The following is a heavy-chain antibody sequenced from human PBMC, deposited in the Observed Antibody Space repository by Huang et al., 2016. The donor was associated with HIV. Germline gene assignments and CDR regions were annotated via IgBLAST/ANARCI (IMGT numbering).Heavy chain of an antibody. Sequence: QVQLQQWGAGLLKPSETLSLTCAVYGGSFSGYYWSGIRQSPGKGLVWIGEINHSGSTNSTPSLKSRLTISVDTSKNQFSLKLSSVTAADTAVYYCARERMMSWLDDHDAFDIWGQGTMVTVSS. CDR2: INHSGST. V-gene: IGHV4-34*01. CDR1: GGSFSGYY. D-gene: IGHD1-1*01. J-gene: IGHJ3*02. CDR3: ARERMMSWLDDHDAFDI.